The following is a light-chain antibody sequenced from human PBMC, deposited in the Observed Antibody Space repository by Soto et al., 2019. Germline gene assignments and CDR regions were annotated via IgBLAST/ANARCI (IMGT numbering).Light chain of an antibody. Sequence: EIVLTQSPATLSLSPGERATLSCRASQGVSSYLAWYQQKPGQAPRPLIYGASSRATGIPDRFSGSGSGTDFTLTISRLEPEDFAVYYCQQYANSPFTFGQGTKLEIK. CDR1: QGVSSY. J-gene: IGKJ2*01. V-gene: IGKV3-20*01. CDR3: QQYANSPFT. CDR2: GAS.